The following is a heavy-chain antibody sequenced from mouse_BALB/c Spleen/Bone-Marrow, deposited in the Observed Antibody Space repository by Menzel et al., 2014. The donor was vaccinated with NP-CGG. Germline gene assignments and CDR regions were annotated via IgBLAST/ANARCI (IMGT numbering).Heavy chain of an antibody. V-gene: IGHV1-18*01. CDR1: GYTFTDYN. CDR2: INPNNGGT. CDR3: ARRGNYGHAMGY. Sequence: EVQLQQSGPEVVKPGASVKIPCKTSGYTFTDYNVDWVKQSQGKSLEWIGDINPNNGGTIYNQKFKGKATLTVDKSSSTAYIELRSLTSEDTAVYYCARRGNYGHAMGYWGQGTSVTVSS. J-gene: IGHJ4*01. D-gene: IGHD1-1*02.